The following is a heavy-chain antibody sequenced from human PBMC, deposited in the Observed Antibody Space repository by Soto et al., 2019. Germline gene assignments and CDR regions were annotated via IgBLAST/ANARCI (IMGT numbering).Heavy chain of an antibody. J-gene: IGHJ4*02. CDR1: GGSISSGGYY. V-gene: IGHV4-31*03. CDR2: IYYSGST. D-gene: IGHD6-13*01. Sequence: QVQLQESGPGLVKPSQTLSLTCTVSGGSISSGGYYWSWIRQHPGKGLEWIGYIYYSGSTYYNPSLKSRLTISVDTSKNQFSLKLSSVTAADTAVYYCARDADSIAAAGMGGTAAMGYWGQGTLVTVSS. CDR3: ARDADSIAAAGMGGTAAMGY.